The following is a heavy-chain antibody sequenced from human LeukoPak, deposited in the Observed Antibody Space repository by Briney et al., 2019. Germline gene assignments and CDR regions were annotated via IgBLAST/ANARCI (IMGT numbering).Heavy chain of an antibody. D-gene: IGHD3-22*01. CDR2: IYYSGST. CDR3: AREGRYYYDSMSAFDI. V-gene: IGHV4-30-4*01. CDR1: GGSISSGDYY. J-gene: IGHJ3*02. Sequence: PSQTLSLTCTVSGGSISSGDYYWSWIRQPPGKGLEWIGYIYYSGSTYYNPSLKSRVTISVDTSKNQFSLKLSSVTAADTAVYYCAREGRYYYDSMSAFDIWGQGTMVTVSP.